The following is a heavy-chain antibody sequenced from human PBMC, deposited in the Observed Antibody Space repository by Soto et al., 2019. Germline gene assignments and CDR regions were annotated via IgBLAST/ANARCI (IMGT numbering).Heavy chain of an antibody. CDR1: GGTLSSYT. CDR2: IIPIFGTA. CDR3: ARARVHPSPTYGMDV. J-gene: IGHJ6*02. Sequence: QEQLVQSGAEVKKPGSSVKVSCRASGGTLSSYTINWVRQAPGQGLEWMGAIIPIFGTASYAQKFQGRVTITADESTSTAYMELSSLRSEDTAVYYCARARVHPSPTYGMDVWGQGTTVTVSS. V-gene: IGHV1-69*01. D-gene: IGHD3-3*01.